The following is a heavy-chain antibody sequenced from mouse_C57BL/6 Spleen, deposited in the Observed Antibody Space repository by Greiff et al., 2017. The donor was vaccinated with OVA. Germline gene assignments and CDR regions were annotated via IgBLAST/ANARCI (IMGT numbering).Heavy chain of an antibody. CDR1: GYTFTDYY. CDR2: INPNNGGT. CDR3: ARWGTDGYYLAWFAY. J-gene: IGHJ3*01. V-gene: IGHV1-26*01. Sequence: VQLQQSGPELVKPGASVKISCKASGYTFTDYYMNWVKQSHGKSLEWIGDINPNNGGTSYNQKFKGKATLTVDKSSSTAYMELRSLTSEDSAVYYCARWGTDGYYLAWFAYWGQGTLVTVSA. D-gene: IGHD2-3*01.